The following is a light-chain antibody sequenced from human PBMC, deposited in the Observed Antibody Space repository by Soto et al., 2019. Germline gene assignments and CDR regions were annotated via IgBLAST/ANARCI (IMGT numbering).Light chain of an antibody. J-gene: IGKJ5*01. V-gene: IGKV3-20*01. Sequence: EIVMTQSPVTRSWSPGERATLSWRASQSVSSTLAWYQQKPGQAPSILIYDSSTRATGFPDRFSGSVSGTDGTITISRLETEDGAVYFCQQFGGSNITFGQGTRLEIK. CDR1: QSVSST. CDR3: QQFGGSNIT. CDR2: DSS.